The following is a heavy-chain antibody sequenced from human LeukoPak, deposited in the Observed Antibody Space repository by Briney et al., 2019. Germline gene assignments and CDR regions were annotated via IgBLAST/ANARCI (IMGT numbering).Heavy chain of an antibody. V-gene: IGHV3-9*01. Sequence: GGSLRLSCAASGFTFDDYAMHWVRQAPGKGLEWVSGISWNSGSIGYADSVKGRFTISRDNAKNSLYLQMNSLRAEDTALYYCAKVSSIAVAGDFDYWGQGTLVTVSS. J-gene: IGHJ4*02. CDR2: ISWNSGSI. D-gene: IGHD6-19*01. CDR3: AKVSSIAVAGDFDY. CDR1: GFTFDDYA.